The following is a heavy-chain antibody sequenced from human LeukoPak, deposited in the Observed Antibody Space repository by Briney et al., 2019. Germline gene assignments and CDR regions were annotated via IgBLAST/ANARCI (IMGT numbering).Heavy chain of an antibody. V-gene: IGHV4-34*01. D-gene: IGHD6-13*01. Sequence: SETLSLTCTVSGGSISGYYWSWIRQPPGKGLEWIGEINRSGSTNYNPSLKSRVTISVDTSKNQFSLKLSSVTAADTAVYYCARGSSSWYVGKANDYWGQGTLVTVSS. CDR1: GGSISGYY. CDR2: INRSGST. J-gene: IGHJ4*02. CDR3: ARGSSSWYVGKANDY.